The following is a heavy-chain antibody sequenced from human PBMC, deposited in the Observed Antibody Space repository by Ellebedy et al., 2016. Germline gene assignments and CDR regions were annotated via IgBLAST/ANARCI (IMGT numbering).Heavy chain of an antibody. D-gene: IGHD3-22*01. V-gene: IGHV3-11*01. CDR3: ARSATYYYDSSGYSRY. CDR1: GFTFSDYY. Sequence: GGSLRLXXAASGFTFSDYYMSWIRQAPGKGLKWLSYISSSGSTIYYADSVKGRFTISRDNAKNSLYLQMNSLRAEDTAVYYCARSATYYYDSSGYSRYWGQGTLVTVSS. CDR2: ISSSGSTI. J-gene: IGHJ4*02.